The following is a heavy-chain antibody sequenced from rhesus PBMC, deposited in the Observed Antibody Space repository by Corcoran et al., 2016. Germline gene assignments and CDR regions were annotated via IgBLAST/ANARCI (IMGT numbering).Heavy chain of an antibody. CDR1: GYTCTSYN. D-gene: IGHD4-23*01. Sequence: QVQLVQSGAEVKKHGTSVKLSCKASGYTCTSYNINWVRQAPGQVLECVGWINPSNGNTGYAQRFQGRVTMTRDTSTSTAYMELNSLRSEDTAVYYCARSSGSNLFDYWGQGVLVTVSS. V-gene: IGHV1-200*01. CDR3: ARSSGSNLFDY. J-gene: IGHJ4*01. CDR2: INPSNGNT.